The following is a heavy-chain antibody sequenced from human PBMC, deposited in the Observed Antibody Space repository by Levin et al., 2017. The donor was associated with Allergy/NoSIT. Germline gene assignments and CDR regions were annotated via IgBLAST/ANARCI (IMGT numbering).Heavy chain of an antibody. CDR2: ISSSGSSI. CDR3: ARDGAHYYYDSNRV. V-gene: IGHV3-11*01. CDR1: GFTFSDYY. J-gene: IGHJ4*02. D-gene: IGHD3-22*01. Sequence: GGSLRLSCAASGFTFSDYYMSWICQAPGKGLECISYISSSGSSISYAASVEGRFTISRDNAKNSLFLQMNSLRAEDTAVYYCARDGAHYYYDSNRVWGQGTLVTVSS.